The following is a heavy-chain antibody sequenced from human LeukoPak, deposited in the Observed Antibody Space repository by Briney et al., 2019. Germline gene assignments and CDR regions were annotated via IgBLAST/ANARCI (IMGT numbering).Heavy chain of an antibody. J-gene: IGHJ3*02. Sequence: AASVKVSCKVSGYTLTELSMHWVRQAPGKGLEWMGGFDPEDGETIYAQKLQGRVTMTTDTSTSTAYMELRSLRSDDTAVYYCARDSRPWQKSFDAFDIWGQGTMVTVSS. CDR1: GYTLTELS. V-gene: IGHV1-24*01. CDR3: ARDSRPWQKSFDAFDI. CDR2: FDPEDGET.